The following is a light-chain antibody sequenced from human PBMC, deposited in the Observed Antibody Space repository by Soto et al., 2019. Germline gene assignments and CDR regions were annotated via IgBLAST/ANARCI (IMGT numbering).Light chain of an antibody. CDR1: SGHSSYA. J-gene: IGLJ2*01. V-gene: IGLV4-69*01. Sequence: QSVLTQSPSASASLGASVKLTCTLSSGHSSYAIARHQQQPEKGPRYLMKLNSDGSHSKGDGIPDRFSGSSSGAERYLTISSLQSEDEADYYCQTWGTGPVLFGGGTKLTVL. CDR2: LNSDGSH. CDR3: QTWGTGPVL.